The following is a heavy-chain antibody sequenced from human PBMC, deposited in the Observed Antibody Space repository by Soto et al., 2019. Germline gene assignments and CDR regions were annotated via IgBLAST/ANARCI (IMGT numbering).Heavy chain of an antibody. V-gene: IGHV3-53*02. D-gene: IGHD2-15*01. Sequence: EVQMVETGGGLIQPGGSLRLSCAASGFTVSSNYMSWVRQAPGQGLEWVSVIYSGGSTYYADSVQGRFTISRDNSKNTRYLQMNSLRAEDTAVYYCARESVLYCSGGSCYGMDVWCQGTTGTVSS. J-gene: IGHJ6*02. CDR2: IYSGGST. CDR1: GFTVSSNY. CDR3: ARESVLYCSGGSCYGMDV.